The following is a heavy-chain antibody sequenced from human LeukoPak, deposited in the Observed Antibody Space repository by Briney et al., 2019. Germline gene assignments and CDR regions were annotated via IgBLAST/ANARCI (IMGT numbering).Heavy chain of an antibody. CDR1: GGSISSGGYS. CDR3: AKGSGELLKYFQH. Sequence: PSETLSLTCAVSGGSISSGGYSWSWIRQPPGKGLEWIGYIYHSGSTYYNPSLKSRVTISVDRSKNQFSLKLSSVTAADTAVYYCAKGSGELLKYFQHWGQGTLVTVSS. CDR2: IYHSGST. V-gene: IGHV4-30-2*01. D-gene: IGHD1-26*01. J-gene: IGHJ1*01.